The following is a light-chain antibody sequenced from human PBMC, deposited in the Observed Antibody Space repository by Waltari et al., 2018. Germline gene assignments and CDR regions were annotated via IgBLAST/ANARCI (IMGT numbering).Light chain of an antibody. CDR3: QQYYIHGLT. Sequence: DIQMTQSPSTLSASVGDRVTISCRASQSINVWLAWYQQKPRKAPKLLIYKASNLESGVPSRFSGSGSGTEFTLTISSLQPDDFATYYCQQYYIHGLTFGGGTKVEIK. CDR1: QSINVW. J-gene: IGKJ4*01. CDR2: KAS. V-gene: IGKV1-5*03.